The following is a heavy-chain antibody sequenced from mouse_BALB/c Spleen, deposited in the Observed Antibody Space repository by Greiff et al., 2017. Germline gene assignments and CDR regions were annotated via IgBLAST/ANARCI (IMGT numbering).Heavy chain of an antibody. V-gene: IGHV3-2*02. J-gene: IGHJ2*01. CDR2: ISYSGST. D-gene: IGHD2-10*02. CDR1: GYSITSDYA. CDR3: ARSGYGTLRDY. Sequence: EVQLQQSGPGLVKPSQSLSLTCTVTGYSITSDYAWNWIRQFPGNQLEWMGYISYSGSTSYNPSLKSRISITRDTSKNQFFLQLNSVTTEDTATYYCARSGYGTLRDYWGQGTTLTVSS.